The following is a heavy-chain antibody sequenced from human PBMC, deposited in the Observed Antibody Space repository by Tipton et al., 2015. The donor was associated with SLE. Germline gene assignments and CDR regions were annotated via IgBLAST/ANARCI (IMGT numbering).Heavy chain of an antibody. Sequence: GSLRLSCAASGLTFSKNWMHWVRQAPGKGLVWVSQINRDGSTTNYADSVKGRFTISRDNAKNTVYLQMNSLRAEDTAVYFCARDISPYYYGMDVWGQGTTVTVSS. V-gene: IGHV3-74*01. CDR1: GLTFSKNW. CDR3: ARDISPYYYGMDV. CDR2: INRDGSTT. J-gene: IGHJ6*02. D-gene: IGHD3-9*01.